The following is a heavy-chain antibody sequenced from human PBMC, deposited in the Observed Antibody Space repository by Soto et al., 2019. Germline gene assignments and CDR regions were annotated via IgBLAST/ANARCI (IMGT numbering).Heavy chain of an antibody. V-gene: IGHV3-48*02. CDR3: ARETGLRSSGWSYYFDF. Sequence: EVQLVESGGGMVQPGGSLRVSCAASGFTLSSYSMHWVRQASGKGLEWVSYISGSGGTIYYADSVKGRFTISRDNAKNSLSVQMNSLRDEDTAVYFCARETGLRSSGWSYYFDFWGQGTRVTVSS. D-gene: IGHD6-19*01. J-gene: IGHJ4*02. CDR1: GFTLSSYS. CDR2: ISGSGGTI.